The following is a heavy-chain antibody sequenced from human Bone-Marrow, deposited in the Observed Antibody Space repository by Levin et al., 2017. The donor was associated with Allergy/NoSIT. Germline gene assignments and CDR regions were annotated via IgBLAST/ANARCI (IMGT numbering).Heavy chain of an antibody. CDR3: ARTGSTVADFDY. CDR2: IYTSGST. Sequence: GSLRLSCTVSGRSISSYYWSWIRQPAGKGLEWIGRIYTSGSTNYNPSLKSRVTMSVDTSKNQFSLKLSSVTAADTAVYYCARTGSTVADFDYWGQGTLVTVSS. CDR1: GRSISSYY. D-gene: IGHD4-23*01. V-gene: IGHV4-4*07. J-gene: IGHJ4*02.